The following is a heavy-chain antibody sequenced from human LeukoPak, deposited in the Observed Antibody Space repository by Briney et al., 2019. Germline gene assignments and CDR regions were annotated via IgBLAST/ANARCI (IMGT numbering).Heavy chain of an antibody. D-gene: IGHD1-26*01. V-gene: IGHV3-74*01. CDR3: AREGRRSGSYPLYAFDI. CDR2: INIDGSSG. CDR1: GFTFRSYW. Sequence: GGSLRLSCAASGFTFRSYWMHWVRQAPGKGLVWVSRINIDGSSGSYADSVEGRFTISRDNAKNTVYLQMNSLRAEDTAVYYCAREGRRSGSYPLYAFDIWGQGTMVTASS. J-gene: IGHJ3*02.